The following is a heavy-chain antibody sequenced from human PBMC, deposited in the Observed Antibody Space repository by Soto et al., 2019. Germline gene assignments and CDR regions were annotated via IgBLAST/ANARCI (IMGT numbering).Heavy chain of an antibody. J-gene: IGHJ6*02. CDR2: IYYSGST. CDR3: AREVTSLGELPYYYYYYGMDV. D-gene: IGHD3-16*01. V-gene: IGHV4-39*02. Sequence: SETLSLTCTVSGGSSSSSSYYWGWIRQPPGKGLEWIGSIYYSGSTYYNPSLKSRVTISVDTSKNQFSLKLSSVTAADTAVYYCAREVTSLGELPYYYYYYGMDVWGQGTTVTVSS. CDR1: GGSSSSSSYY.